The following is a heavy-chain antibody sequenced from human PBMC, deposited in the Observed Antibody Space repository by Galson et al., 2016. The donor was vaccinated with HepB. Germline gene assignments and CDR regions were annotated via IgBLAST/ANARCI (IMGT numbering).Heavy chain of an antibody. D-gene: IGHD3-16*01. J-gene: IGHJ4*02. CDR3: ARFSWVSYFDF. CDR1: GGSISPYS. CDR2: FYYSGTA. V-gene: IGHV4-59*01. Sequence: SETLSLTCSVSGGSISPYSWSWIRQSPGKGLEWIGYFYYSGTATYNPSLRSRVTISLDTSKSQFSLKLRSVTAADTAVYYCARFSWVSYFDFWGRGILVTVSS.